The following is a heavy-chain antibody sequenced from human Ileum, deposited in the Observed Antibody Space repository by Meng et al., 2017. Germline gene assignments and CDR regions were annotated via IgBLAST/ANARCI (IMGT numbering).Heavy chain of an antibody. D-gene: IGHD2-15*01. J-gene: IGHJ4*02. V-gene: IGHV4-4*02. CDR1: GGSISSSFY. CDR2: IYLAGSP. Sequence: QVEPQESGPGLVEPSGTLSLTCTVSGGSISSSFYWSWVRQSPGKGLEWIGQIYLAGSPNYNPSLESRVTISVDKSKNQFSLRLTSVTAADTAIFYCVRHGGKYFDSWGQGTLVTVSS. CDR3: VRHGGKYFDS.